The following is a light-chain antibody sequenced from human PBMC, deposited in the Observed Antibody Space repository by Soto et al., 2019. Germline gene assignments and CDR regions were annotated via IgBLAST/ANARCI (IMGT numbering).Light chain of an antibody. V-gene: IGLV1-44*01. CDR3: SAWDDSLNGWV. Sequence: QSVLTQPPSASRAPGQRVTISCSGSSSNIGSNIVNWYQQLPEAAPRLLIYTNSRRPSGVPDRFSASKSGTSASLAISGLQSEDEADYYCSAWDDSLNGWVFGGGTKVTVL. J-gene: IGLJ3*02. CDR1: SSNIGSNI. CDR2: TNS.